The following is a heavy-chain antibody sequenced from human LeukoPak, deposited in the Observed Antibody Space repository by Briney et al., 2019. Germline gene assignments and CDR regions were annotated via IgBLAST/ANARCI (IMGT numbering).Heavy chain of an antibody. J-gene: IGHJ6*03. CDR1: GFTFTTYS. Sequence: GGSLRLSCEASGFTFTTYSMTWVRQAPGKGLEWVAVISYDGSNKYYADSVKGRFTISRDNSKNTLYLQMNSLRAEDTAVYYCARDGGEGGSSWYRWGRIYYYYYMDVWGKGTTVTVSS. D-gene: IGHD6-13*01. CDR3: ARDGGEGGSSWYRWGRIYYYYYMDV. CDR2: ISYDGSNK. V-gene: IGHV3-30*03.